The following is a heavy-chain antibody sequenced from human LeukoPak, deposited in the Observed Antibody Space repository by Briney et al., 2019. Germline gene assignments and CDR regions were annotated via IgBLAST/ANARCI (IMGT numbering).Heavy chain of an antibody. V-gene: IGHV3-74*01. J-gene: IGHJ4*02. CDR1: GFTFSSNW. CDR3: VCYGIAPPY. D-gene: IGHD2-8*01. CDR2: IQNDGSST. Sequence: PGGSLRLSCVASGFTFSSNWMHWVRQAPAKGPEWVSRIQNDGSSTVYADSVKGRFTISRDNAKNTLYLQMNTLRVEDTAVYYCVCYGIAPPYWGQGTLVTVSS.